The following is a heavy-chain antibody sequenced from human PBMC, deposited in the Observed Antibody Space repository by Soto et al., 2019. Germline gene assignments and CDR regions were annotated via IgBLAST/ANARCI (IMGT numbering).Heavy chain of an antibody. J-gene: IGHJ6*02. CDR1: GFTLSNHW. Sequence: EVQLVESGGDLVQPGGSLRLSCAASGFTLSNHWTTWVRQAPGKGLEWVANIKGDGSEKYYVDSVKGRFTISRDNAKNSVYLQMNSLRGEDTAGYYCARGHYGMGVWGQGTTVTVSS. CDR2: IKGDGSEK. CDR3: ARGHYGMGV. V-gene: IGHV3-7*01.